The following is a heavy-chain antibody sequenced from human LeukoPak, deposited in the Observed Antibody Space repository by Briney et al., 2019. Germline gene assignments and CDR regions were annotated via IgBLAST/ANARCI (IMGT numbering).Heavy chain of an antibody. CDR2: INHSGST. CDR1: GGSFSGYY. V-gene: IGHV4-34*01. Sequence: SETLSLTCAVYGGSFSGYYWSWIRQPPGKGLEWIGEINHSGSTNYNPSLKSRVTISVDTSKNQFSLKLSSVTAADTAVYYCARPGEQWLLFDFWGQGTLVTVSS. D-gene: IGHD6-19*01. J-gene: IGHJ4*02. CDR3: ARPGEQWLLFDF.